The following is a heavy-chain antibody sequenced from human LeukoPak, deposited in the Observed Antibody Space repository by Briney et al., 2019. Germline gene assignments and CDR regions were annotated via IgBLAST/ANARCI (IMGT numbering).Heavy chain of an antibody. V-gene: IGHV4-34*01. CDR1: GGSFSGYY. D-gene: IGHD4-23*01. CDR3: ARYNGGNANFDY. J-gene: IGHJ4*02. Sequence: PSETLSLTCAVYGGSFSGYYWSWIRQPPGKGLEWIGEINHSGSTNYNPSLKSRVTISVDTSKNQFSLKLSSVSAADTAVYYCARYNGGNANFDYWGQGTLVTVSS. CDR2: INHSGST.